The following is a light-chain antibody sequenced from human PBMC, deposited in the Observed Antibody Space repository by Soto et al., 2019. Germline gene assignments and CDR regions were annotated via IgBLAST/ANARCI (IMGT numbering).Light chain of an antibody. CDR3: QQRSNWPT. CDR2: DAS. J-gene: IGKJ4*01. CDR1: QSVSSY. Sequence: EIVLTQSPATLSVSPGERATLSCRASQSVSSYLAWFQQKPGQAPRLLIYDASSRATGIPARFSGSGSGTDFTLTISRLEPEDFAVYYCQQRSNWPTFGGGTKVEIK. V-gene: IGKV3-11*01.